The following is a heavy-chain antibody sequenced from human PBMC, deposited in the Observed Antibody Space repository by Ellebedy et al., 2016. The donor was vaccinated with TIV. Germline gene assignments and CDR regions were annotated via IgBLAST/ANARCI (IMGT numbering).Heavy chain of an antibody. D-gene: IGHD2-15*01. CDR1: GFTFSHYN. J-gene: IGHJ4*02. Sequence: PGGSLRLSCVASGFTFSHYNMNWVRQSPGKGLERVSSIRRTVSDKYYAASVKGRFTISRDNAQVTLFLQMNSLRAEETAVYFCSNGWSTPNSWGQGTMVIVSS. V-gene: IGHV3-21*06. CDR3: SNGWSTPNS. CDR2: IRRTVSDK.